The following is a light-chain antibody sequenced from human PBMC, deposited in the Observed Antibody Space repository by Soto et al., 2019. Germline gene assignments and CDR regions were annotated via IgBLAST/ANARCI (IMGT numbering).Light chain of an antibody. J-gene: IGLJ1*01. Sequence: QSVLTQPASVSGSPGQSTTISCTGASSDVGSYNLVSWYQQHPGKAPKLVIYEVNKRPSGVSNRFSGSKSGNTASLTISGLQAEDEADYYCFSYAGSNNTFYVFGTGTKVTVL. CDR2: EVN. CDR1: SSDVGSYNL. V-gene: IGLV2-23*02. CDR3: FSYAGSNNTFYV.